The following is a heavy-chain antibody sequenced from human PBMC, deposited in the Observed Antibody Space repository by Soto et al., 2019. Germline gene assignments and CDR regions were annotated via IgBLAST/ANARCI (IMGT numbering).Heavy chain of an antibody. CDR1: GGSISTYY. CDR3: ARDIGSGGDYASDY. CDR2: IYYSGST. D-gene: IGHD4-17*01. Sequence: QVQLRESGPGLVKPSETLSLTCTVSGGSISTYYWNWIRQPPGKGLDWIGYIYYSGSTNYNPSLTSRVTMSVDTSTNKFSPKLTSVTAADTAVYFCARDIGSGGDYASDYWGQGTLVTVSS. J-gene: IGHJ4*02. V-gene: IGHV4-59*01.